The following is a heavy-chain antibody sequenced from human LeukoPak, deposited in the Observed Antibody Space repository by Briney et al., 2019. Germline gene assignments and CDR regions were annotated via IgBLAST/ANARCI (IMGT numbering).Heavy chain of an antibody. Sequence: PSGTLSLTCTVSGGSISSYYWSWIRQPPGKGLEWIGYIYYSGSTNHNPSLKSRVTISVDTSKNQFSLKLSSVTAADTAVYYCATLVAAYNPYSFDYWGQGTLVTVSS. D-gene: IGHD6-13*01. V-gene: IGHV4-59*01. J-gene: IGHJ4*02. CDR2: IYYSGST. CDR1: GGSISSYY. CDR3: ATLVAAYNPYSFDY.